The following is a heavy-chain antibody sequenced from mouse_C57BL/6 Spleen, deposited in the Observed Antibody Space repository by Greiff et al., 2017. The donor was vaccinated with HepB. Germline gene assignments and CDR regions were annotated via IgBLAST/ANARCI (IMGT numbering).Heavy chain of an antibody. CDR2: ISYDGSN. V-gene: IGHV3-6*01. CDR1: GYSITSGYY. CDR3: AREAYSYYFDY. Sequence: ESGPGLVKPSQSLSLTCSVTGYSITSGYYWNWIRQFPGNKLEWMGYISYDGSNNYNPSLKNRISITRDTSKNQFFLKLNSVTTEDTATYYCAREAYSYYFDYWGQGPTLTVSS. J-gene: IGHJ2*01. D-gene: IGHD2-12*01.